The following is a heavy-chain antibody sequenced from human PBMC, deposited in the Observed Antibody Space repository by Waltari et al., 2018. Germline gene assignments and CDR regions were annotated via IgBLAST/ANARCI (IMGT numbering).Heavy chain of an antibody. V-gene: IGHV1-3*03. CDR3: AVQWELEAFDI. CDR2: INAGNGNT. D-gene: IGHD1-26*01. J-gene: IGHJ3*02. Sequence: QVQLVQSGAEVKKPGASVKVSCKASGYTFTSYAMHWVRQAPGQRLEWMGWINAGNGNTKDSQEFQGRVTITRDTSASTAYMELSSLRSEDMVVYYCAVQWELEAFDIRGQGTMVTVSS. CDR1: GYTFTSYA.